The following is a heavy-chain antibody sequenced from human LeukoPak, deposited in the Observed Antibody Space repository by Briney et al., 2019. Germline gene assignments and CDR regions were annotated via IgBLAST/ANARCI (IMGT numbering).Heavy chain of an antibody. V-gene: IGHV1-2*02. CDR2: INPNSGGT. CDR1: GYTFTGYY. J-gene: IGHJ4*02. CDR3: ARDLTGTTVLPSDY. Sequence: ASVKVSCKASGYTFTGYYIHWVRQAPGQGLEWMGWINPNSGGTNYAQKLQGRVTMTTDTSTSTAYMELRSLRSDDTAVYYCARDLTGTTVLPSDYWGQGTLVTVSS. D-gene: IGHD1-7*01.